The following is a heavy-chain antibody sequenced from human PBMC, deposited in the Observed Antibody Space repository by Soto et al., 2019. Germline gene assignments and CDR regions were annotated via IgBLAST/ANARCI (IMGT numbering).Heavy chain of an antibody. J-gene: IGHJ6*02. CDR2: ISYDGSNK. Sequence: GGSLRLSCAASGFTFSSYAMHWVRQAPGKGLEWVAVISYDGSNKYYADSVKGRFTISRDNSKNTLYLQMNSLRAEDTAVYYCARVLSYCISTSCYFDYYYYGMDVWAQGTTVTVSS. CDR1: GFTFSSYA. CDR3: ARVLSYCISTSCYFDYYYYGMDV. V-gene: IGHV3-30-3*01. D-gene: IGHD2-2*01.